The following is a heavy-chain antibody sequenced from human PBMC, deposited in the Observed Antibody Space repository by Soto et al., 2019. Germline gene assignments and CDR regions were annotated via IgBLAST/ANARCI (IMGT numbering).Heavy chain of an antibody. J-gene: IGHJ6*02. Sequence: EVQLLESGGGLVQPGGSLRLSCAASGFTFSSYAMSWVRQAPGKGLEWVSAISGSGGSTYYADSWKGRFTISRDNSKNTLYLQMNSLRAEDTAVYYCAKGSVRLPNTIAPAGPDYYYYYGMDVWGQGTTVTVSS. D-gene: IGHD6-13*01. V-gene: IGHV3-23*01. CDR3: AKGSVRLPNTIAPAGPDYYYYYGMDV. CDR1: GFTFSSYA. CDR2: ISGSGGST.